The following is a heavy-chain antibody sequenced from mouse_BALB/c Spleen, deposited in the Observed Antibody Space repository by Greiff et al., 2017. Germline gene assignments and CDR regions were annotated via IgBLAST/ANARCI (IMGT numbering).Heavy chain of an antibody. CDR1: GFTFSSYT. CDR3: TRVLRGGAMDY. D-gene: IGHD1-1*01. J-gene: IGHJ4*01. Sequence: DVKLVESGGGLVKPGGSLKLSCAASGFTFSSYTMSWVRQTPEKRLEWVATISSGGSYTYYPDSVKGRFTISRDNAKNTLYLQMSSLKSEDTAMYYCTRVLRGGAMDYWGQGTSVTVSS. CDR2: ISSGGSYT. V-gene: IGHV5-6-4*01.